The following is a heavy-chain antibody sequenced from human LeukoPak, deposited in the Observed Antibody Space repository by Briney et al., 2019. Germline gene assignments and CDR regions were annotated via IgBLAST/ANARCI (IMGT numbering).Heavy chain of an antibody. CDR1: GFTFSSYA. J-gene: IGHJ4*02. CDR3: ARGVERWLQPAPYFDY. V-gene: IGHV3-23*01. Sequence: GGSLRLSCAASGFTFSSYAMSRVRQAPGKGLEWVSAISGSGGSTYYADSVKGRFTISRDNSKNTLYLQMNSLRAEDTAVYYCARGVERWLQPAPYFDYWGQGTLVTVSS. D-gene: IGHD5-24*01. CDR2: ISGSGGST.